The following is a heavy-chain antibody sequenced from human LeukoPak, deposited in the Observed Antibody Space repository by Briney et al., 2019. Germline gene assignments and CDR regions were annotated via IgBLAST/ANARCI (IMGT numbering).Heavy chain of an antibody. D-gene: IGHD4-11*01. Sequence: PGGSLRLSCAASGFTVSSNYMSWVRQAPGKGLEWVSVIYSGGTTYYADSVKGRFTISRDNSKNTLFIQMNNLRAEDTAVYYCARQSDYIHDYWGQGTLVTVSS. CDR1: GFTVSSNY. CDR3: ARQSDYIHDY. CDR2: IYSGGTT. V-gene: IGHV3-53*01. J-gene: IGHJ4*02.